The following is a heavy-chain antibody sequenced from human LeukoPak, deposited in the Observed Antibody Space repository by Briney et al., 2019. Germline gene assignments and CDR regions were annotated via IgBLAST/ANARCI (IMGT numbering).Heavy chain of an antibody. CDR3: ASERHYDSWSGLTNHNWFDP. Sequence: ASVKVSCKASGGTFSSYAISWVRQAPGQGLEWMGGIIPIFGTANYAQKFQGRVTITADESTSTAYMELSSLRSEDTAVYYCASERHYDSWSGLTNHNWFDPWGQGTLVTVSS. J-gene: IGHJ5*02. CDR2: IIPIFGTA. V-gene: IGHV1-69*01. D-gene: IGHD3-3*01. CDR1: GGTFSSYA.